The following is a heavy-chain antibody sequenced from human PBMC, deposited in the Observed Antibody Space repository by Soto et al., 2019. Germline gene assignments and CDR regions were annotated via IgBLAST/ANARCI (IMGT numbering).Heavy chain of an antibody. J-gene: IGHJ6*02. D-gene: IGHD2-21*01. CDR1: GFTFSTYA. CDR3: ATRTYSGALHGHADVDV. CDR2: ISDSGGRT. Sequence: EAQVLESGGGLVQPGGSLRLSCAASGFTFSTYAMSWVRQAPGKGLEWVSAISDSGGRTYYADSVQGRFTISRDNSKNTLFLQMSSLRAEDTAIYYCATRTYSGALHGHADVDVWGQGTTVTVSS. V-gene: IGHV3-23*01.